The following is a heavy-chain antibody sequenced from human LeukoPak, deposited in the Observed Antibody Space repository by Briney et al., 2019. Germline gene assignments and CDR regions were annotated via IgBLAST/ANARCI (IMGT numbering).Heavy chain of an antibody. V-gene: IGHV3-48*03. CDR3: ARGLVTIVNCFDY. CDR1: GFTFSSYE. D-gene: IGHD5-12*01. Sequence: QPGGSLRLSCAASGFTFSSYEMNWVRQAPGKGLEWVSYISSSGSTIYYADSVKGRFTISRDNAKNSLYLQMNSLRAEDTAVYYRARGLVTIVNCFDYWGQGTLVTVSS. CDR2: ISSSGSTI. J-gene: IGHJ4*02.